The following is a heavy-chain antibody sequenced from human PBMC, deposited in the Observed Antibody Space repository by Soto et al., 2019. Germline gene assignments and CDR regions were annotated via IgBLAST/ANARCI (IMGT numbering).Heavy chain of an antibody. CDR2: MNPNSGNT. Sequence: ASVKGSCKASGYTFTSYDINWVRQATGQGLEWMGRMNPNSGNTGYAQKFQGRVTMTRNTSISTAYMELSSLRSEDTAVYYCARGGPPYYYYYMDVWGKGTTVTVSS. V-gene: IGHV1-8*01. CDR3: ARGGPPYYYYYMDV. CDR1: GYTFTSYD. J-gene: IGHJ6*03.